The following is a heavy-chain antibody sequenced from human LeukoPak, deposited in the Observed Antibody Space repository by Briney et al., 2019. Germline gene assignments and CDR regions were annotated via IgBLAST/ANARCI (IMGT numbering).Heavy chain of an antibody. J-gene: IGHJ6*02. CDR2: INHSGST. D-gene: IGHD4-23*01. V-gene: IGHV4-34*01. Sequence: KPSETLSLTCAVYGGSFSGYYWSWIRQPPGKGLEWIGEINHSGSTNYNPSLKSRVTISVDTSKNQFSLKLSSVTAADTAVYFCARRWAYGMDVWGQGTTVTVSS. CDR1: GGSFSGYY. CDR3: ARRWAYGMDV.